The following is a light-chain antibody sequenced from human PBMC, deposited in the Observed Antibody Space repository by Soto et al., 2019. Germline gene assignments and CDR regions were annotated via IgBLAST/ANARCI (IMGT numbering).Light chain of an antibody. CDR3: QHYDGYPWT. V-gene: IGKV1-5*03. Sequence: DIQMTQSPSTLSASVGDRVTITCWASQSISNWLAWYQQKPGKAPKLLIYKASSLESGVPSRFSGSGSGTDFTLTISSLQPDDFATYYCQHYDGYPWTFGQGTKVEIK. J-gene: IGKJ1*01. CDR1: QSISNW. CDR2: KAS.